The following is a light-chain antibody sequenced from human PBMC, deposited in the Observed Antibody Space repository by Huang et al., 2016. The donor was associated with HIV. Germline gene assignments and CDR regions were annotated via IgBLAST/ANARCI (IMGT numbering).Light chain of an antibody. J-gene: IGKJ5*01. CDR3: QQYNNWPPLT. V-gene: IGKV3-15*01. CDR1: QSVSNN. CDR2: AAS. Sequence: EIVMTQSPATLSESPGERAPLFCRASQSVSNNLAWYQQKTGQAPRLLIYAASTRATGIPTRFSGSGSGTQFTLTISSLQSEDFAVYYCQQYNNWPPLTFGQGTRLEIK.